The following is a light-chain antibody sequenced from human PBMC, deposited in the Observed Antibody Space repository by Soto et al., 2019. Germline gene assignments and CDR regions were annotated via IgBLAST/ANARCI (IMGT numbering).Light chain of an antibody. Sequence: EIVLTQSPGTLSFSPGERATLSCRASQSVTSSYLAWYQQKPGQAPRLLVYGASSRATGIPDRFSGSGSGTDFTLTISSLEPEDFAVYYCQQYGSSGTFSQGTKVDIK. V-gene: IGKV3-20*01. CDR3: QQYGSSGT. J-gene: IGKJ1*01. CDR1: QSVTSSY. CDR2: GAS.